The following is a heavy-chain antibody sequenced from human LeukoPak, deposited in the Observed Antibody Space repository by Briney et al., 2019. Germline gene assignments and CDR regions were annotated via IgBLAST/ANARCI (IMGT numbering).Heavy chain of an antibody. Sequence: GGSLRLSCAASGFTLSNYAINWVRQAPGKGLKWVSSISGSADLTYYADSVRGRFTISRDNSKNTLYLQMNSLRAEDTAVYYCARDLILGEGWFDPWGQGTLVIVSS. D-gene: IGHD3-22*01. V-gene: IGHV3-23*01. J-gene: IGHJ5*02. CDR1: GFTLSNYA. CDR3: ARDLILGEGWFDP. CDR2: ISGSADLT.